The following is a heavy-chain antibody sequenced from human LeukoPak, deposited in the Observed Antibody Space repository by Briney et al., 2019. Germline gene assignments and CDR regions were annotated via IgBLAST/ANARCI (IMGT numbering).Heavy chain of an antibody. CDR3: AHTPPGRTQLWLRFFQH. D-gene: IGHD5-18*01. CDR1: GFSLSTVGVG. J-gene: IGHJ1*01. V-gene: IGHV2-5*02. Sequence: SGPTLVKPTQTLTLTCTSSGFSLSTVGVGVGWIRQPPGKALEWLALIYWDDDKRYSPSLKTRLTITKDTSKNQVVLTMTNMDPVDTATYYCAHTPPGRTQLWLRFFQHWGQGTLVTVSS. CDR2: IYWDDDK.